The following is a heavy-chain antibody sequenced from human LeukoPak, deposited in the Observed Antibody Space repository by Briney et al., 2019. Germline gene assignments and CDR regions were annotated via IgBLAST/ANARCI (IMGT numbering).Heavy chain of an antibody. CDR1: GFTFSSYN. CDR3: ARGAYYYGSGSYSFQIDN. V-gene: IGHV3-21*01. Sequence: PGGSLRLSCAASGFTFSSYNMNWVRQAPGKGLEWDSSIPRSSSNIYYADSVKGRFTISRDNAQNSLYLQMNSLRAEDTAVYYCARGAYYYGSGSYSFQIDNWGQGTLVTVSS. J-gene: IGHJ4*02. D-gene: IGHD3-10*01. CDR2: IPRSSSNI.